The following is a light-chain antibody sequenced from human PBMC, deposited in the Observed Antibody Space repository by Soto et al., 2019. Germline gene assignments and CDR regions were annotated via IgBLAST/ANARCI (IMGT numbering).Light chain of an antibody. CDR1: NSDVGGYNY. Sequence: QSALTQPPSASGSPGQSVTISCTGTNSDVGGYNYVSWYQQHPGKAPNLMIYEVSKRPSGVPDRFSGSKSGNTASLTVSGLQAEDEGEYYCSSYAGSSSVLFGGGTQLTVL. J-gene: IGLJ2*01. V-gene: IGLV2-8*01. CDR2: EVS. CDR3: SSYAGSSSVL.